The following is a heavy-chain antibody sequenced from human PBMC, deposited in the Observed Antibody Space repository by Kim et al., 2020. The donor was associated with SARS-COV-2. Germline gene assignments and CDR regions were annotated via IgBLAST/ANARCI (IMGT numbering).Heavy chain of an antibody. CDR2: AI. J-gene: IGHJ4*02. D-gene: IGHD2-21*01. CDR3: ARDLGYSFDY. Sequence: AIHYADSVRGRFNISTDNAKNSLYLQMNSLRAEDTAVYYCARDLGYSFDYWGQGSLVTVSS. V-gene: IGHV3-48*04.